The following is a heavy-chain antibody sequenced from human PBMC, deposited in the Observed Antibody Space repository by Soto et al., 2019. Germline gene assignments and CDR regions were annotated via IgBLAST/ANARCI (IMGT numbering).Heavy chain of an antibody. J-gene: IGHJ5*02. V-gene: IGHV1-69*13. CDR3: ARVPYDSSGYYYRGNNWFGP. D-gene: IGHD3-22*01. Sequence: GASVNVSCKHSGGTLSSYSMSWLRQAPGQGLEWMGWIIPIFGTANYEQKFQGRVTITADESTSTAYMELSSLRSEDTAVYYCARVPYDSSGYYYRGNNWFGPWGQGTLVTVSS. CDR2: IIPIFGTA. CDR1: GGTLSSYS.